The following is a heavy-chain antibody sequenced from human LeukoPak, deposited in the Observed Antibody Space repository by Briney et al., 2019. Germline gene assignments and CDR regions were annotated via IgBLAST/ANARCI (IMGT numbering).Heavy chain of an antibody. CDR2: INHSGST. CDR3: ARGDFDWLLLY. CDR1: GGSSSGYY. J-gene: IGHJ4*02. Sequence: PSETLSLTCAVYGGSSSGYYWSWIRQPPGKGLEWIGEINHSGSTNYNPSLKSRVTISVDTSKNQFSLKLSSVTAADTAVYYCARGDFDWLLLYWGQGTLVTVSS. V-gene: IGHV4-34*01. D-gene: IGHD3-9*01.